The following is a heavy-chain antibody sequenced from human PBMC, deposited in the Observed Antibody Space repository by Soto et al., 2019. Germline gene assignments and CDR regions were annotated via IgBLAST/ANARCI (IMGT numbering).Heavy chain of an antibody. J-gene: IGHJ3*01. CDR3: ARALTYSGSYLQAFDV. CDR1: GFTFSSYW. D-gene: IGHD1-26*01. CDR2: IISDGSST. Sequence: EVQLVESGGGLVQPGGSLRLSCAASGFTFSSYWMHWVRQAPGKGPVWVSRIISDGSSTSYADSVKGRFTISRDNAKNTLYLQMNSLRAEDTAVYYCARALTYSGSYLQAFDVWGQGTVVTVSS. V-gene: IGHV3-74*01.